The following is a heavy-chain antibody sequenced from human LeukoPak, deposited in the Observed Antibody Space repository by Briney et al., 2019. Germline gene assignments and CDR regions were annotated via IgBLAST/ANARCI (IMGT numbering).Heavy chain of an antibody. CDR2: IIPILGIA. D-gene: IGHD3-3*01. J-gene: IGHJ4*02. CDR1: GGTFSSYA. CDR3: AGDDFWSGYYITRY. Sequence: ASVKVSCKASGGTFSSYAISWVRQAPGQGLEWMGRIIPILGIANYAQKFQGRVTITADKSTSTAYMELSSLRSEDTAVYYCAGDDFWSGYYITRYWGQGTLVTVSS. V-gene: IGHV1-69*04.